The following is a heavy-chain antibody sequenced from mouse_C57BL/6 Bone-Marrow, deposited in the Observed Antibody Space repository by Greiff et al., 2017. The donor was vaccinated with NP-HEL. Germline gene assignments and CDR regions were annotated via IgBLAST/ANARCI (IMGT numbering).Heavy chain of an antibody. CDR2: ISDGGSYT. Sequence: EVNVVESGGGLVKPGGSLKLSCAASGFTFSSYAMSWVRQTPEKRLEWVATISDGGSYTYYPDNVKGRFTISRDNAKNNLYLQMSHLKSEDTAMYYCARKKDDYDRAWFAYWGQGTLVTVSA. CDR1: GFTFSSYA. V-gene: IGHV5-4*03. J-gene: IGHJ3*01. D-gene: IGHD2-4*01. CDR3: ARKKDDYDRAWFAY.